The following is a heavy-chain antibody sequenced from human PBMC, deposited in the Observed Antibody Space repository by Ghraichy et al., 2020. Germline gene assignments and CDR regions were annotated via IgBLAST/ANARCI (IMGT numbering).Heavy chain of an antibody. CDR2: ISSNGGST. D-gene: IGHD6-19*01. Sequence: GGSLRLSCSASGFTFSSYAMHWVRQAPGKGLEYVSAISSNGGSTYYADSVKGRFTISRDNSKNTLYLQMSSLRAEDTAVYYCVKDMWAEANVIAVAGRPRDFDYWGQGTLVTVSS. CDR3: VKDMWAEANVIAVAGRPRDFDY. V-gene: IGHV3-64D*06. CDR1: GFTFSSYA. J-gene: IGHJ4*02.